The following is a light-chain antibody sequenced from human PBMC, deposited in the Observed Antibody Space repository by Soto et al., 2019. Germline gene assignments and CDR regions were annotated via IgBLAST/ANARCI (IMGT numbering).Light chain of an antibody. Sequence: QSALTQPASVSGSPGQSITISCTGTSNDVGGYNHVSWYQHHPGKAPKRIIYEVTKRPSGVSNRFSGSKSGDTASLTISGLQAEDEADYYCSSHTASTTRIFGTGTKVTVL. CDR2: EVT. CDR3: SSHTASTTRI. V-gene: IGLV2-14*01. J-gene: IGLJ1*01. CDR1: SNDVGGYNH.